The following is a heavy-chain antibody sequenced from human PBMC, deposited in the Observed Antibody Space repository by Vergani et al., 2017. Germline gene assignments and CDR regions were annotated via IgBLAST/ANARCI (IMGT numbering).Heavy chain of an antibody. J-gene: IGHJ4*02. D-gene: IGHD1-14*01. V-gene: IGHV1-46*01. CDR3: ARGAPEWYAFYYFDY. CDR1: GYTFTSYY. CDR2: INPSGGST. Sequence: QMQLVQSGAEVKKPGSSVKVSCKASGYTFTSYYMHWVRQAPGQGLEWMGIINPSGGSTSYAQKFQGRVTMTRDTSTSTVYMELNSLRAEDTAVYYCARGAPEWYAFYYFDYWGQGTLVTVSS.